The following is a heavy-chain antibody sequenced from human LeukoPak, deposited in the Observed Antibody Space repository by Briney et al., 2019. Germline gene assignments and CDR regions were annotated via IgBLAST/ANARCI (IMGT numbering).Heavy chain of an antibody. J-gene: IGHJ4*02. CDR1: GFTFNNYA. V-gene: IGHV3-23*01. CDR2: ISGSGGST. CDR3: AKETRLYYFDY. D-gene: IGHD4/OR15-4a*01. Sequence: GGSLRLSCTAAGFTFNNYAMSWVRQAPGKGLGWVSAISGSGGSTYYADSVKGRFTISRDNSKNTLYLQMNSLRAEDTAVYYCAKETRLYYFDYWGQGTLVTVSS.